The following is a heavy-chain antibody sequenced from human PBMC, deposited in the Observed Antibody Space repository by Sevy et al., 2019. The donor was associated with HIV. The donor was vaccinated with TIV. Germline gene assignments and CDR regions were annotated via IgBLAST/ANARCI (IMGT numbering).Heavy chain of an antibody. J-gene: IGHJ5*02. CDR3: ARGDSVVLMVWTNWFDP. D-gene: IGHD2-8*01. CDR1: GYTFTGYY. CDR2: INPNSGGT. V-gene: IGHV1-2*02. Sequence: ASVKVSCKASGYTFTGYYMHWVRQAPGQGLEWMGWINPNSGGTNYAQKFQGRVTMTRDTSISTAYMELSRLRSDDTAVYYCARGDSVVLMVWTNWFDPWGQGTLVTVSS.